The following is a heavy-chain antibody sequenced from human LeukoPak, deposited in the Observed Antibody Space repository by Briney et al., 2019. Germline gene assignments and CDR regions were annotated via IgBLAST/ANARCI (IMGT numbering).Heavy chain of an antibody. D-gene: IGHD3-10*01. CDR1: GGSISSYS. CDR3: AGDYGSGSYRFDY. CDR2: VYYSGST. Sequence: SETLSLTCTVSGGSISSYSWSWVRQPPGRGLEWIGYVYYSGSTIYNPSLKSRVTISLDTSKNQFSLKLSSVTAADTAVYYYAGDYGSGSYRFDYWGQGTLVTVSS. J-gene: IGHJ4*02. V-gene: IGHV4-59*08.